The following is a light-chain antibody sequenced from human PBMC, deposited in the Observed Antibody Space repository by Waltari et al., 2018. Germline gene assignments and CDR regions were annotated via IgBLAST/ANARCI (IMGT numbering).Light chain of an antibody. Sequence: LTQSPGTLSLSHGERATLSCRASQNIGTYLVWYQQKPGQPPRLLMYAASRRATGVPDRFSGSGSGTDFSLTINRLEPEDFAVYYCQNHERLPATFGQGTRVEIK. CDR1: QNIGTY. V-gene: IGKV3-20*01. J-gene: IGKJ1*01. CDR2: AAS. CDR3: QNHERLPAT.